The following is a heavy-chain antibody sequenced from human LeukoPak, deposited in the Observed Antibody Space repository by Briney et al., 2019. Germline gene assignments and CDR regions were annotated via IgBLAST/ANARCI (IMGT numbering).Heavy chain of an antibody. V-gene: IGHV4-34*01. J-gene: IGHJ4*02. Sequence: SETLSLTCAVYGGSFSAYYWSWIRQPPGKGLEWIGEINHSGSTNYNPSLKSRVTISVDTSKNQFSLKLGSVTAADTAVYYCARGWASPSMGSSGWYSSLYYFDYWGQGTLVTVSS. D-gene: IGHD6-19*01. CDR2: INHSGST. CDR1: GGSFSAYY. CDR3: ARGWASPSMGSSGWYSSLYYFDY.